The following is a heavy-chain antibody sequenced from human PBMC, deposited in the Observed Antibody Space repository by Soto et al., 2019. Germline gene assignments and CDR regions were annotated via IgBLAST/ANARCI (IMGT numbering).Heavy chain of an antibody. CDR2: IYYSGST. D-gene: IGHD5-18*01. CDR3: ARDNGYSYGYNLDH. V-gene: IGHV4-59*01. J-gene: IGHJ4*02. CDR1: GGSISSYY. Sequence: QVQLQESGPGLVKPSETLSLTCTVSGGSISSYYWSWIRQPPGKGLEWIGYIYYSGSTNYNPSLTSRVTISVDTSQNQFALKLTSVTAADTAVYYCARDNGYSYGYNLDHWGQGTLVTVSS.